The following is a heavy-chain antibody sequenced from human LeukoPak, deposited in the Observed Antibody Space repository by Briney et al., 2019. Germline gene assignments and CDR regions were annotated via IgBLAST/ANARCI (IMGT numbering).Heavy chain of an antibody. Sequence: ASVKVSCKASGYTFTSYGISWVRQAPGQGLEWMGWISAYNGNTKYAQKLQGRVTMTTDTSTSTAYMELRSLRSDDTAVYYCARDGYCSSTSCYDAFDIWGQGTMVTVSS. CDR3: ARDGYCSSTSCYDAFDI. CDR2: ISAYNGNT. J-gene: IGHJ3*02. CDR1: GYTFTSYG. D-gene: IGHD2-2*01. V-gene: IGHV1-18*01.